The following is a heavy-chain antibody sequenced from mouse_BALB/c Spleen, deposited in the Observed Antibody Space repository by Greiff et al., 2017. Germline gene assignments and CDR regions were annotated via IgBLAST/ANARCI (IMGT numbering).Heavy chain of an antibody. D-gene: IGHD2-1*01. CDR3: ARSLYGNPFAY. CDR1: GYTFTDYN. V-gene: IGHV1-18*01. J-gene: IGHJ3*01. Sequence: EVKLVESGPELVKPGASVKIPCKASGYTFTDYNMDWVKQSHGKSLEWIGDINPNNGGTIYNQKFKGKATLTVDKSSSTAYMELRSLTSEDTAVYYCARSLYGNPFAYWGQGTLVTVSA. CDR2: INPNNGGT.